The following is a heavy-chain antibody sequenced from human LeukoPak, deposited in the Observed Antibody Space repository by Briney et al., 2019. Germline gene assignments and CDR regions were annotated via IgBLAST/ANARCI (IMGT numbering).Heavy chain of an antibody. D-gene: IGHD5-18*01. CDR2: ISGSGGST. Sequence: GGSLRLSCAASGFTFSSYGMHWVRQAPGKGLEWVSAISGSGGSTYYADSVKGRFTISRDNSKNTLYLQMNSLRAEDTAVYYCAKGRVGRYSYGLGDYWGQGTLVTVSS. V-gene: IGHV3-23*01. J-gene: IGHJ4*02. CDR1: GFTFSSYG. CDR3: AKGRVGRYSYGLGDY.